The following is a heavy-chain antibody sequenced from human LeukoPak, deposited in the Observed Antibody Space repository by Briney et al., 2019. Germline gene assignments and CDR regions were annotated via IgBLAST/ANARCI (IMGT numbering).Heavy chain of an antibody. Sequence: SETLSLTCAVYGGSFSGYYWSWIRQPPGKGLEWIGEINHSGSTNYNPSLKSRVTISVDTSKNQFSLKLSSVTAADTAVYYCARVHYDFWSGYVFDYWGQGTLVTVSS. J-gene: IGHJ4*02. CDR2: INHSGST. D-gene: IGHD3-3*01. CDR3: ARVHYDFWSGYVFDY. V-gene: IGHV4-34*01. CDR1: GGSFSGYY.